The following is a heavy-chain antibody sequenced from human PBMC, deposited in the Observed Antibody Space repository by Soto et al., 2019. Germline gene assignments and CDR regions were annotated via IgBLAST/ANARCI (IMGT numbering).Heavy chain of an antibody. J-gene: IGHJ4*02. CDR2: INPNSGGT. CDR1: GYTFTGYC. Sequence: ASVKVSCKASGYTFTGYCMHWVRQAPGQGLEWMGWINPNSGGTNYAQKFQGWVTMTRDTSISTAYMELSRLRSDDTAVYYCARARDTQWLVSYYFDYWGQGTLVTVS. D-gene: IGHD6-19*01. CDR3: ARARDTQWLVSYYFDY. V-gene: IGHV1-2*04.